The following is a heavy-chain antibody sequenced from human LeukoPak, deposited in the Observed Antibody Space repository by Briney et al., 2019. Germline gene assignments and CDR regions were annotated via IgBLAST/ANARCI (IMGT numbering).Heavy chain of an antibody. CDR3: ARGTYYYDSSGYKNWFDP. CDR1: GYTFTSYD. D-gene: IGHD3-22*01. J-gene: IGHJ5*02. Sequence: ASVKVSCKASGYTFTSYDINWVRQATGQGLEWMGWMNPNSGSTGYAQKFQGRVTMTRNTSISTAYMELSSLRSEDTAVYYCARGTYYYDSSGYKNWFDPWGQGTLVTVSS. V-gene: IGHV1-8*01. CDR2: MNPNSGST.